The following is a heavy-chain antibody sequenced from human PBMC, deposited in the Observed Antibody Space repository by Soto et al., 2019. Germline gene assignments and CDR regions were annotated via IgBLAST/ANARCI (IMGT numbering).Heavy chain of an antibody. V-gene: IGHV6-1*01. CDR3: ARDWGITGTPGDAFDI. CDR2: TYYRSKWYN. CDR1: GDSVSSNSAA. D-gene: IGHD1-20*01. Sequence: LSLTCAISGDSVSSNSAAWNWIRQSPSRGLEWLGRTYYRSKWYNDYAVSVKSRITINPDTSKNQFSLQLNSVTPEDTAVYYCARDWGITGTPGDAFDIWGQGTMVTVSS. J-gene: IGHJ3*02.